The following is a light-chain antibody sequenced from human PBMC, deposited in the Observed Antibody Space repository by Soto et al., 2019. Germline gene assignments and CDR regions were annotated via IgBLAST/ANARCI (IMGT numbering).Light chain of an antibody. V-gene: IGKV1-8*01. CDR3: QQYYSYPLT. CDR2: AAS. J-gene: IGKJ4*01. CDR1: QDIRSY. Sequence: AIGMIQSPSSLSASTGDRVTITCRASQDIRSYLAWYQQKPGKAPKLLIYAASTVQSGVPSRFSVSESGTEFTLTISCLQPEDFATYYCQQYYSYPLTFGGGTKVEIK.